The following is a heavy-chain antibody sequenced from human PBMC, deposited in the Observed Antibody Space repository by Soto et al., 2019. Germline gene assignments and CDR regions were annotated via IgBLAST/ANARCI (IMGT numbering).Heavy chain of an antibody. Sequence: QVQLVQSGAEVKKPGSSVKVSCKASGGTFSSYTISWVRQAPGQGLEWMGRIIPILGIANYAQKFQGRVTITADKSTSTAYIELSSLRAEDTAVYYCARLVDTADFDYWGQGTLVTSSS. CDR1: GGTFSSYT. CDR2: IIPILGIA. J-gene: IGHJ4*02. CDR3: ARLVDTADFDY. D-gene: IGHD5-18*01. V-gene: IGHV1-69*02.